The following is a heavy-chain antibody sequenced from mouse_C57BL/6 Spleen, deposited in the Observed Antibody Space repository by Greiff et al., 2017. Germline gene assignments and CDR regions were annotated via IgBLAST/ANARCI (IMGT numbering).Heavy chain of an antibody. CDR2: IDPNSGGT. CDR1: GYTFTSYW. Sequence: VKLQQPGAELVKPGASVKLSCKASGYTFTSYWMHWVKQRPGRGLEWIGRIDPNSGGTKYNEKFKSKATLTVDKPSSTAYMQLSSLTSEDSAVYYCASERDYYGSSPQAMDYWGQGTSVTVSS. J-gene: IGHJ4*01. CDR3: ASERDYYGSSPQAMDY. D-gene: IGHD1-1*01. V-gene: IGHV1-72*01.